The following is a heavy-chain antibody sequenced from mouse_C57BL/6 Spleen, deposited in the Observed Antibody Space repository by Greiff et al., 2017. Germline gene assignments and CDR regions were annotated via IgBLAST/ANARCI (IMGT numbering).Heavy chain of an antibody. CDR1: GYTFTSYW. D-gene: IGHD1-1*01. CDR3: ARLRYYYGAMDY. V-gene: IGHV1-69*01. J-gene: IGHJ4*01. CDR2: IDPSDSYT. Sequence: QVQLQQPGAELVMPGASVKLSCKASGYTFTSYWMHWVKQRPGQGLEWIGEIDPSDSYTNYNQKFKGKSTLTVDKSSITAYMQLSSLTSEDSAVYYCARLRYYYGAMDYWGQGTSVTVSS.